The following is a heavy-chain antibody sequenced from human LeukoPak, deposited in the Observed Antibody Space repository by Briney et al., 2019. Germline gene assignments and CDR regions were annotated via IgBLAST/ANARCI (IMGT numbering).Heavy chain of an antibody. Sequence: GRSMRLSCAASGFTLSSYAMSWVRQAPGKGLEWVSSISASGGSTNYADSVKGRFTISRDNSKNTVYLQMNSLRAKDPAVYYCAKVMKDRERLTMVRALMIKTARLYYMDIWGEGTTGTVSS. CDR1: GFTLSSYA. V-gene: IGHV3-23*01. D-gene: IGHD3-10*01. CDR3: AKVMKDRERLTMVRALMIKTARLYYMDI. J-gene: IGHJ6*03. CDR2: ISASGGST.